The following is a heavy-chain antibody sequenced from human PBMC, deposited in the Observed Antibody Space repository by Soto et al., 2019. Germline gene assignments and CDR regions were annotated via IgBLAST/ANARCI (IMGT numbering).Heavy chain of an antibody. V-gene: IGHV3-30*18. CDR1: GFTFSSYG. D-gene: IGHD6-19*01. CDR3: AKDGNVYSSGWYAPSLDY. Sequence: GGSLRLSCAASGFTFSSYGMHWVRQAPGKGLEWVAVISYDGSNTYYADSVKGRFTISRDNSKNTLYLQMNSLRAEDTAVYYCAKDGNVYSSGWYAPSLDYWGQGTLVTVSS. J-gene: IGHJ4*02. CDR2: ISYDGSNT.